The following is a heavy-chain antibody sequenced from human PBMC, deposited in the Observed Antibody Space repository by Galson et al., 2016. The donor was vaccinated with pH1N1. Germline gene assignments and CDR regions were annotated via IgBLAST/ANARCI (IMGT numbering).Heavy chain of an antibody. Sequence: SVKVSCKASGYTFTDYYIHWVRQAPGQGLEWMGLILPNSGDTNFAKKFQGRVTMTRDTSISTAYMELTRLTSDDTAVYFCARELRGGSFDVWGQGTPVSVSS. D-gene: IGHD3-9*01. CDR1: GYTFTDYY. CDR3: ARELRGGSFDV. V-gene: IGHV1-2*02. J-gene: IGHJ4*02. CDR2: ILPNSGDT.